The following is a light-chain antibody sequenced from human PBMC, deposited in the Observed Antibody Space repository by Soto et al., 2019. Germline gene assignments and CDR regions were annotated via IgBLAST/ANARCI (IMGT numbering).Light chain of an antibody. CDR2: DVT. V-gene: IGLV2-11*01. J-gene: IGLJ1*01. CDR1: SSDVGGYDY. CDR3: CSYAGTSTNYV. Sequence: QSALTQPRSVSGSPGQSVTISCSGTSSDVGGYDYVSWYQQHPGKAPKLVIYDVTKRPSGVPDRFSGSKSGNTASLTISGLQAEDEADYYCCSYAGTSTNYVFGTGTKVTVL.